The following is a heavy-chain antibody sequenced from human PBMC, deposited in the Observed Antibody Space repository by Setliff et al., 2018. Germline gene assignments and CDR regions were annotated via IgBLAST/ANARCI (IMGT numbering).Heavy chain of an antibody. V-gene: IGHV4-34*01. CDR3: ARGRSIAARLLDS. D-gene: IGHD6-6*01. J-gene: IGHJ4*02. CDR1: GGSFSNYY. Sequence: PSETLSLTCVVYGGSFSNYYWSWIRQPPGKGLEWIGEINHSGSTNYNPSLKSRATISIDTSKDQFSLKLISMSAADTAVYFCARGRSIAARLLDSWGQGALVTVSS. CDR2: INHSGST.